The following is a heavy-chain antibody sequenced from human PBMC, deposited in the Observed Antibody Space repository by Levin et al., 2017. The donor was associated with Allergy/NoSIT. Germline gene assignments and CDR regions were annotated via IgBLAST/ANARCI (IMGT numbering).Heavy chain of an antibody. CDR3: AREQCSGGSCTSTDWYFDL. J-gene: IGHJ2*01. V-gene: IGHV3-11*05. D-gene: IGHD2-15*01. CDR2: ISSSSSYT. CDR1: GFTFSDYY. Sequence: PGGSLRLSCAASGFTFSDYYMSWIRQAPGKGLEWVSYISSSSSYTNYADSVKGRFTISRDNAKNSLYLQMNSLRAEDTAVYYCAREQCSGGSCTSTDWYFDLWGRGTLVTVSS.